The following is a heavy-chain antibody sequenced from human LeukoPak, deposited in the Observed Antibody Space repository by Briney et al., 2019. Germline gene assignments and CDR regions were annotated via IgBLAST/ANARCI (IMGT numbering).Heavy chain of an antibody. CDR1: GFTVSSNS. D-gene: IGHD4-17*01. Sequence: PGGSLRLSCAVSGFTVSSNSMSWVRQAPGKGLEWVSVFYGGGSTDYADSVKGRFTISNDNSKNKLYLQMNRLRAADTAVYFCARGGHYALDYWGQGTLVTVSS. V-gene: IGHV3-66*01. CDR2: FYGGGST. CDR3: ARGGHYALDY. J-gene: IGHJ4*02.